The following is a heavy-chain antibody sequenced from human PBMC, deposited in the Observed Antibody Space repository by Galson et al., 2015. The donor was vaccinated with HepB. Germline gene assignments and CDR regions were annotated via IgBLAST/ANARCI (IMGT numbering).Heavy chain of an antibody. Sequence: SVKVSCKASGYTFKSYAIHWVRQAPGQRLEWMGWINAGYGNTKYSQKFQDRVTITRDTAASTTYMALSSLTSEDTAVYYCARLGSGYYYFFDYWGQGTLLTVSS. CDR2: INAGYGNT. CDR3: ARLGSGYYYFFDY. D-gene: IGHD3-22*01. V-gene: IGHV1-3*01. CDR1: GYTFKSYA. J-gene: IGHJ4*02.